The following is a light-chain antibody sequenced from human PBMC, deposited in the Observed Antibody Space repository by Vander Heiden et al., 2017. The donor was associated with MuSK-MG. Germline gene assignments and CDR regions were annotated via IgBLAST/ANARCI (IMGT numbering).Light chain of an antibody. J-gene: IGKJ2*01. V-gene: IGKV3-20*01. CDR2: GAS. Sequence: EIVLTQSPGTLSLSPGERATLSCRASQSVSSSYLAWYQQKPGQAPRLLIYGASSRATGIPDSFSGSGSGTDFTLTISRLEPEDFAVYYCQQDGSSPVAFGQGTKLEIK. CDR3: QQDGSSPVA. CDR1: QSVSSSY.